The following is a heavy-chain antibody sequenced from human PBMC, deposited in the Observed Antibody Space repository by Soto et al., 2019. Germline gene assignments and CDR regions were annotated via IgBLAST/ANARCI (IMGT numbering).Heavy chain of an antibody. Sequence: PRPLTCTFPVGSISSGGYYWSWIRQHPGKGLEWIGYIYYSGSTYYNPSLKTRVTISVDTSKNQFSLKLSSVTAADTAVYYCAMGLLWFGESYGMDVWGQGTTVTVSS. CDR3: AMGLLWFGESYGMDV. CDR2: IYYSGST. CDR1: VGSISSGGYY. J-gene: IGHJ6*02. V-gene: IGHV4-31*03. D-gene: IGHD3-10*01.